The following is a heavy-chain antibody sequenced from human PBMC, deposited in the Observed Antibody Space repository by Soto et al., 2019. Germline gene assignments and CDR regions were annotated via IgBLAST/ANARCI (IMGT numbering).Heavy chain of an antibody. J-gene: IGHJ4*02. Sequence: EVPLVESGGGLVQPGGSLRLSCAASGFTFSSYWMHWVRQAPGKGLVWVSRILSDGSSTAYADSVKGRFTISRDNAKNTLYLQMNSLRAEDTAVYYCAVVASNLCFDYWGQGTLVTVSS. CDR2: ILSDGSST. V-gene: IGHV3-74*01. D-gene: IGHD2-15*01. CDR1: GFTFSSYW. CDR3: AVVASNLCFDY.